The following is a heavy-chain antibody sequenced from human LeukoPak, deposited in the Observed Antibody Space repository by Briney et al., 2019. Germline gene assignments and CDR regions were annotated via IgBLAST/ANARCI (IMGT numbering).Heavy chain of an antibody. CDR2: ISYDGSNI. Sequence: GGSLRLSCAASGFTFSSYAMHWVRQAPGKALEWVAVISYDGSNIYYEDSVKGRFTISRENSKNTLYLQMNSLRPEDTAVYYCAKDISVGPVYFGSDYWGQGTLVTVSS. V-gene: IGHV3-30*18. D-gene: IGHD3-10*01. CDR3: AKDISVGPVYFGSDY. CDR1: GFTFSSYA. J-gene: IGHJ4*02.